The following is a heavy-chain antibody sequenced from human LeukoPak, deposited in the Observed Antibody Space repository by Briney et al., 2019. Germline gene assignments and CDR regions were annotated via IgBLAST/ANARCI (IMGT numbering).Heavy chain of an antibody. CDR2: TSSSSSTI. J-gene: IGHJ4*02. D-gene: IGHD4-17*01. V-gene: IGHV3-48*03. CDR1: GFTFSSYE. Sequence: GGSLRLSCAASGFTFSSYEMNWVRQAPGKGLEWVSYTSSSSSTIYYADSVKGRFTISRDNAKNSLYLQMNSLRAEDTAVYYCAVPTVPDYWGQGTLVTVSS. CDR3: AVPTVPDY.